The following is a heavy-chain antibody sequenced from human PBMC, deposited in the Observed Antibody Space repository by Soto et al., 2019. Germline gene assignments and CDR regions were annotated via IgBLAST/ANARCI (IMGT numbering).Heavy chain of an antibody. CDR3: AKQYCTNGVCYTYYYYGMDV. Sequence: PGGSLRLSCASSGFTFSSYAMSLVRQAPGKGLEWVSAISGSGGSTYYADSVKGRFTISRDNSKNTLYLQMNSLRAEDTAVYYCAKQYCTNGVCYTYYYYGMDVWGQGTTVTVSS. CDR2: ISGSGGST. V-gene: IGHV3-23*01. J-gene: IGHJ6*02. D-gene: IGHD2-8*01. CDR1: GFTFSSYA.